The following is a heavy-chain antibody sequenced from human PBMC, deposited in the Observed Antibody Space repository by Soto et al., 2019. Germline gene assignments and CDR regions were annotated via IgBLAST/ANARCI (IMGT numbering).Heavy chain of an antibody. Sequence: QVQLVESGGGVVQPGRSLRLSCAASGFSFSSYGMHWVRQAPGKGLEWVAVIWYDGTNKYYAESVKGRFTISKDNSKNTLDLQMNSLRVEDTAVYYCASRSPALDYWGHGTLVSVSS. J-gene: IGHJ4*01. CDR3: ASRSPALDY. V-gene: IGHV3-33*01. CDR1: GFSFSSYG. D-gene: IGHD2-2*01. CDR2: IWYDGTNK.